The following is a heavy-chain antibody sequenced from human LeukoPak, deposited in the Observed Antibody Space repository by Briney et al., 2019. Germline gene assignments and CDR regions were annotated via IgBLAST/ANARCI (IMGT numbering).Heavy chain of an antibody. V-gene: IGHV3-7*01. J-gene: IGHJ4*02. D-gene: IGHD3-10*01. CDR2: IKQDGSEK. Sequence: GGSLRLSCAASGFTFSSYWMSWVRQAPGKGLEWVANIKQDGSEKYYVDSVKGRFTISRDNAKNPLYLQMNSLRAEDTAVYYCASGYYYGSGSYRQTDYWGQGTLVTVSS. CDR3: ASGYYYGSGSYRQTDY. CDR1: GFTFSSYW.